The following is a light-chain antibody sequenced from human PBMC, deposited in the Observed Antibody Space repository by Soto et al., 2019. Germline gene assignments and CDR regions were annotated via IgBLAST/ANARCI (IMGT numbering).Light chain of an antibody. CDR3: HQYYGSPPRT. J-gene: IGKJ1*01. Sequence: DIVMTQSSDSLAVSLGEGATINCKSSQSVLYSSNNKNYLAWYQQKPGQSPKLLISWGFIRESGVPDRFSGSGSGTDFALTISSLQAEDVAVYYCHQYYGSPPRTFGQGTKVEIK. CDR1: QSVLYSSNNKNY. CDR2: WGF. V-gene: IGKV4-1*01.